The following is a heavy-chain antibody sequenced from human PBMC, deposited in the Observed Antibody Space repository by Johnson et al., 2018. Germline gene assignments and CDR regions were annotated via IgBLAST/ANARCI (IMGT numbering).Heavy chain of an antibody. Sequence: VQLVQSGGGLVQPGGSLRLYCAASGFTFSSYAMSWVRQAPGKGLDWVSDISASGGSTYYADSVTGRFTISRDNSKNTLYRPMNSLKAEDTAVYYGAKYPDSSDFVYFPHWGQGTLVTVSS. CDR3: AKYPDSSDFVYFPH. D-gene: IGHD4-17*01. CDR2: ISASGGST. V-gene: IGHV3-23*04. CDR1: GFTFSSYA. J-gene: IGHJ1*01.